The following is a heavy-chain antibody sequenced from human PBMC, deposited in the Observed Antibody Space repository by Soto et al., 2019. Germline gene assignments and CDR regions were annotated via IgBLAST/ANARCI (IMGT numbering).Heavy chain of an antibody. Sequence: EVQLVESGGGLVQPGGSLRLSCAASGFTFSSYSMNWVRQAPGKGLEWVSYMSRSSNSINYADSVKGRFTISRDNAKNSLYLQMNSLRVEDTAVYYCARDPGGMDVWGQGTTVTVSS. CDR2: MSRSSNSI. CDR3: ARDPGGMDV. J-gene: IGHJ6*02. CDR1: GFTFSSYS. D-gene: IGHD1-1*01. V-gene: IGHV3-48*01.